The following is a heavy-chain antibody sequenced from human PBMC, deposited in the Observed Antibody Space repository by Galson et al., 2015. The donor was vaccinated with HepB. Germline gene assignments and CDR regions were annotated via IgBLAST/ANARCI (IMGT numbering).Heavy chain of an antibody. V-gene: IGHV3-33*01. Sequence: SLRLSCAASGFTFSSYGMHWVRQAPGKGLEWVAVIWYDGSNKYYADSVKGRFTISRDNSKNTLYLQMNSLRAEDTAVYYCARVVNSVAANHIDYWGQGTLVTVSS. D-gene: IGHD6-19*01. CDR3: ARVVNSVAANHIDY. CDR2: IWYDGSNK. J-gene: IGHJ4*02. CDR1: GFTFSSYG.